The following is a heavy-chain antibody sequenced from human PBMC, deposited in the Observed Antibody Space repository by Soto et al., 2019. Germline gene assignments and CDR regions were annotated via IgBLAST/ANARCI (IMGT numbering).Heavy chain of an antibody. CDR1: GFTFSSYA. V-gene: IGHV3-23*01. Sequence: PGGSLRLSCAASGFTFSSYAMIWVRQAPGKGLEWVSAISGSGGSAYYADSVKGRFTISRDNSKNTLYLQMNSLRAEDTAVYYCAKDSHGSAPGINTAMVPYYFDYWGQGTLVTVSS. J-gene: IGHJ4*02. CDR2: ISGSGGSA. D-gene: IGHD5-18*01. CDR3: AKDSHGSAPGINTAMVPYYFDY.